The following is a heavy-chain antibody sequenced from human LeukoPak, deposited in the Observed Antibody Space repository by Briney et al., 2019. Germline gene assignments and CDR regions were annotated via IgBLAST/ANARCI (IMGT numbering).Heavy chain of an antibody. CDR2: VNPKTGGT. CDR1: GYSVTGYH. J-gene: IGHJ3*01. V-gene: IGHV1-2*02. CDR3: AREFSSKLEWLAYVTGDDAFDV. Sequence: ASVKVSCKAFGYSVTGYHLHWVRHAPKRGVEWVGWVNPKTGGTNYARKFQGRVTMTRDTYINTVNMELSRLKSDDTAVYYCAREFSSKLEWLAYVTGDDAFDVWGQGTMITVS. D-gene: IGHD3-3*01.